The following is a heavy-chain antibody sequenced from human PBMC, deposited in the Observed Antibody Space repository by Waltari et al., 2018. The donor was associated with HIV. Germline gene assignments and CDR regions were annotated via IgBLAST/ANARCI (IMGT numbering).Heavy chain of an antibody. CDR3: ASSVRGSSGWYIYYYYGMDV. CDR1: GYTFAGYD. D-gene: IGHD6-19*01. CDR2: MNPNSGNT. V-gene: IGHV1-8*01. J-gene: IGHJ6*02. Sequence: QVPLVQSGAEVKKPGPSVKVSCQASGYTFAGYDINWVRPATGQGLEWMGWMNPNSGNTGYAQKFQGRVTMTRNTSISTAYMELSSLRSEDTAVYYCASSVRGSSGWYIYYYYGMDVWGQGTTVTVSS.